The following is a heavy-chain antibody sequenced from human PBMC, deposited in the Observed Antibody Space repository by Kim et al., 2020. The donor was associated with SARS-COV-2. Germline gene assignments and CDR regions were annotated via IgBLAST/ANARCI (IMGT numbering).Heavy chain of an antibody. CDR2: IYPGDSDI. J-gene: IGHJ3*02. CDR1: GYSFTTYG. Sequence: GESLKISCQSSGYSFTTYGIAWVRQMPGKGLEWMGIIYPGDSDIRYSPSFQGQVTISADKSINTAFLQCGSLKASDTAMYYCARQGGGSGSFDAFDIWGQGTTVTVSS. CDR3: ARQGGGSGSFDAFDI. D-gene: IGHD3-10*01. V-gene: IGHV5-51*01.